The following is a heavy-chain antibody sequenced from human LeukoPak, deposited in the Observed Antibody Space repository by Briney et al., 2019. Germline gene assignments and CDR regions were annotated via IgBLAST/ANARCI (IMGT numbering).Heavy chain of an antibody. V-gene: IGHV3-74*01. CDR2: ISSDGSST. D-gene: IGHD6-13*01. CDR1: GFTFSTYW. CDR3: ATLAAAGTDY. J-gene: IGHJ4*02. Sequence: PGGSLRLSCAASGFTFSTYWMHWVRQAPGKGLVWVSRISSDGSSTIYADSVEGRFTISRDNAKNTLYLQMNSLRAEDTAVYYCATLAAAGTDYWGQGTLVTVSS.